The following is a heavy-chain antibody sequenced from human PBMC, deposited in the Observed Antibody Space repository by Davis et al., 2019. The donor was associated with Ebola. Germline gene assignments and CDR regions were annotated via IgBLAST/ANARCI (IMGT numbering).Heavy chain of an antibody. CDR2: IYYSGST. V-gene: IGHV4-30-4*01. D-gene: IGHD2-8*01. CDR1: GGSIIGSSYY. Sequence: PSETLSLTCTVSGGSIIGSSYYWSWIRQPPGKGLEWIGYIYYSGSTYYNPSLKSRVTISLDRSKKQFSLKLSSVTAADTAVYYCAREYCSNGVCYKGNWFDPWGQGILVTVPS. CDR3: AREYCSNGVCYKGNWFDP. J-gene: IGHJ5*02.